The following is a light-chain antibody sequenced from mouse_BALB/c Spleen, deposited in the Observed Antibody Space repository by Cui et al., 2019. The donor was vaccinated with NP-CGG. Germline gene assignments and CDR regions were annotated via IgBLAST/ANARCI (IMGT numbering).Light chain of an antibody. Sequence: QPLLTHESPLTTSPGETVTLTCRSSTGAVTTSNYANWVQEKPDHLFTGLIGGTNNRAPGVPARFSGSLIGDKAALTITGAQTEDEAIYFCALWYSNHWVFGGGTKLTVL. CDR1: TGAVTTSNY. J-gene: IGLJ1*01. V-gene: IGLV1*01. CDR3: ALWYSNHWV. CDR2: GTN.